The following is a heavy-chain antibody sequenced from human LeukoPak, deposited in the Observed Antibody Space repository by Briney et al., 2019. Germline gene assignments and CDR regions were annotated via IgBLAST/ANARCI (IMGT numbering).Heavy chain of an antibody. V-gene: IGHV4-30-4*01. J-gene: IGHJ4*02. CDR1: GASITDSGYY. Sequence: SETLSLTCSVSGASITDSGYYWRWIRQPPRKGLELIGFVPFRGGTYYSPSIMSRLTISQDTSKNQFSLSLTSVTAADTAVYFCARGGPYGDPYTFWGQGRMIAVS. CDR3: ARGGPYGDPYTF. D-gene: IGHD4-17*01. CDR2: VPFRGGT.